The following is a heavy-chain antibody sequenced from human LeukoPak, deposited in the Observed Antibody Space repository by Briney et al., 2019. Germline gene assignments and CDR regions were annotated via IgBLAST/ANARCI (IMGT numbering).Heavy chain of an antibody. CDR3: ARGSSWYAAGAVDY. CDR2: INHSGST. V-gene: IGHV4-34*01. CDR1: GGSFSGYY. Sequence: KPSETLSLTCAVYGGSFSGYYWSWIRQPPGKGLEWIGEINHSGSTNYNPSLKSRVTISVDTSKNQFSLKLSSVTAADTAVYYCARGSSWYAAGAVDYWGQGTLVTVSS. J-gene: IGHJ4*02. D-gene: IGHD6-13*01.